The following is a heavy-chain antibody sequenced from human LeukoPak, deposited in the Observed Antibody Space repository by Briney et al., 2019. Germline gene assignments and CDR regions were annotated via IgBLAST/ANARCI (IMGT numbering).Heavy chain of an antibody. D-gene: IGHD3-22*01. CDR1: GFTFANFA. CDR2: MTGSGGET. V-gene: IGHV3-23*01. CDR3: AKDYLILKSDIRDYYAPLDY. J-gene: IGHJ4*02. Sequence: PGGSLRLSCAASGFTFANFAMGWVRQAPAKGLEWVSTMTGSGGETRYADSVKGRFTVSRDMSENTLYLQMNSLRADDTAVYYCAKDYLILKSDIRDYYAPLDYWGQGTRVTVSS.